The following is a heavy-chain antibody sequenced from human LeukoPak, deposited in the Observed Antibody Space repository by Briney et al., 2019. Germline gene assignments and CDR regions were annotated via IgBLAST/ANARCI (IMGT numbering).Heavy chain of an antibody. D-gene: IGHD3-10*01. Sequence: SETLSLTCTVSGGSISSYYWSWIRQPPGKGLEWIGYIYYSGSTNYNPSLKSRVTISVDTSKNQFSLKLSSVTAADTAGYYCARDRGGWFDHWGQGTLVTVSS. J-gene: IGHJ5*02. V-gene: IGHV4-59*01. CDR2: IYYSGST. CDR1: GGSISSYY. CDR3: ARDRGGWFDH.